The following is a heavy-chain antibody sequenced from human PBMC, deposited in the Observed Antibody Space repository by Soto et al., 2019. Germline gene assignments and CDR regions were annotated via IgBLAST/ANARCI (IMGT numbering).Heavy chain of an antibody. J-gene: IGHJ4*02. CDR3: ARDVQGYSYGTFDY. CDR2: IWYDGSNK. Sequence: GGSLRLSCAASGFTFSSYGMHWVRQAPGKGLEWVAVIWYDGSNKYYADSVKGRFTISRDNSKNTLYLQMNSLRAEDTAVCYCARDVQGYSYGTFDYWGQGTLVTVSS. D-gene: IGHD5-18*01. CDR1: GFTFSSYG. V-gene: IGHV3-33*01.